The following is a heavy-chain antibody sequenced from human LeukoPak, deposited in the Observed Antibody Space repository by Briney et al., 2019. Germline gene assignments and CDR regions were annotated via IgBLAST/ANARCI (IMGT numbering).Heavy chain of an antibody. CDR3: ATGGIVVVPAAIPGGSWFDP. D-gene: IGHD2-2*02. CDR1: GFTFSSYA. J-gene: IGHJ5*02. CDR2: ISGSGGST. Sequence: GGSLRLSCAASGFTFSSYAMSWVRQAPGKGLEWVSAISGSGGSTYYADSVKGRFTISRDNSKNTLYLQMNSLRAEDTAVYYCATGGIVVVPAAIPGGSWFDPWGQGTLVTVSS. V-gene: IGHV3-23*01.